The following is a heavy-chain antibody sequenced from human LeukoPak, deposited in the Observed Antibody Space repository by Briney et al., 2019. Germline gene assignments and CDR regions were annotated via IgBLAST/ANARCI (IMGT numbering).Heavy chain of an antibody. V-gene: IGHV4-59*01. CDR1: GDSISNYY. CDR2: VYYSGST. CDR3: ARGGGSGRGNWFDP. J-gene: IGHJ5*02. D-gene: IGHD3-10*01. Sequence: PSETLSLTCTVSGDSISNYYWSWIRQPPGKGLEWIGYVYYSGSTNYNPSLKSRVTISVDTSKSQFSLKLTSVTAADTAVYYCARGGGSGRGNWFDPWGQGSLVIVSS.